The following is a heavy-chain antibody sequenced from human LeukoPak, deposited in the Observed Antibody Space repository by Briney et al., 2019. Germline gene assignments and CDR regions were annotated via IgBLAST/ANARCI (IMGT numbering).Heavy chain of an antibody. CDR3: ARTRMGLFDY. V-gene: IGHV4-59*08. D-gene: IGHD2-8*01. CDR2: IYYSGST. J-gene: IGHJ4*02. Sequence: SETLSLTCTVSGGSISSYYWSWIRQPPGKRLEWIGYIYYSGSTNYNPSLKSRVTISVDTSKNQFSLKLSSVTAADTAEYYCARTRMGLFDYWGQGTLVTVSS. CDR1: GGSISSYY.